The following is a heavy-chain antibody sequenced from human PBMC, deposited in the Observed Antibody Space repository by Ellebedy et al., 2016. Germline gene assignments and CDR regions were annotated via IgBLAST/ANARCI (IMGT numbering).Heavy chain of an antibody. CDR1: GGSISSGGNS. Sequence: SETLSLXXAVSGGSISSGGNSWSCNRQPPGKGLEWIGYIYHSGSNYYNPSLKSRVTISVDRSKNQFSLKLSSVTAADTAVYYCARESYIAVAGTNYFDYWGQGTLVTVSS. CDR3: ARESYIAVAGTNYFDY. D-gene: IGHD6-19*01. V-gene: IGHV4-30-2*01. J-gene: IGHJ4*02. CDR2: IYHSGSN.